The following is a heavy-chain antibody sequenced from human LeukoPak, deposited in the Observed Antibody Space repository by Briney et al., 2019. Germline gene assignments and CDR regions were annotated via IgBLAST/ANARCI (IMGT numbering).Heavy chain of an antibody. J-gene: IGHJ4*02. CDR1: GITFRDYA. Sequence: GGSLRLSCAVSGITFRDYAISWVRQAPGKGLEWVSVISGTGATKRYADSVKGRLNISRDNSQNMVFLQMNSLRAEGTAVYYCVTDYFDRSGDYTVDYWGQGSLVTVSS. V-gene: IGHV3-23*01. CDR3: VTDYFDRSGDYTVDY. CDR2: ISGTGATK. D-gene: IGHD3-22*01.